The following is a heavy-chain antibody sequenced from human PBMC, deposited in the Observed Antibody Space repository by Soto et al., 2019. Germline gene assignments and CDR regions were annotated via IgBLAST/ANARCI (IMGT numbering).Heavy chain of an antibody. D-gene: IGHD3-10*01. Sequence: GGSLRLSCAASGFTFSSYAMHWVRQAPGKGLEWVAVISYDGSNKYYADSVKGRFTISRDNSKNTLYLQMNSLRAEDTAVYYCARDTSGDGYYYYYYGMDVWGQGTTVTVSS. CDR2: ISYDGSNK. CDR3: ARDTSGDGYYYYYYGMDV. J-gene: IGHJ6*02. V-gene: IGHV3-30-3*01. CDR1: GFTFSSYA.